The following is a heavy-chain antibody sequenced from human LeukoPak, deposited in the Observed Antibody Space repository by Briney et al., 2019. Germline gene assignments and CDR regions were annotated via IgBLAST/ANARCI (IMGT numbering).Heavy chain of an antibody. CDR1: GGTFSNYA. CDR2: IIPMFRTP. D-gene: IGHD3-22*01. Sequence: SVKVSCKASGGTFSNYAISWVRQAPGQGLEWMGRIIPMFRTPNCAQKFQGRVTITTDESTSTAYMELSSLRSEDAAVYYCARVGEEDSSGSALGYWGQGTLVTVSS. J-gene: IGHJ4*02. CDR3: ARVGEEDSSGSALGY. V-gene: IGHV1-69*05.